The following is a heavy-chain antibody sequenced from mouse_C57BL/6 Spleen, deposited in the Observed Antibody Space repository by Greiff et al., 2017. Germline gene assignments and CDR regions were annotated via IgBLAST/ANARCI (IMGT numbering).Heavy chain of an antibody. V-gene: IGHV6-3*01. CDR1: GFTFSNYW. Sequence: EVKVVESGGGLVQPGGSMKLSCVASGFTFSNYWMNWVRPSPEKGLEWVAQIRLKSDNYATHYAESVKGRFTISRDDSKSSVYLQMNNLRAEDTGIYYCTNWEYYFDYWGQGTTLTVSS. CDR3: TNWEYYFDY. CDR2: IRLKSDNYAT. J-gene: IGHJ2*01. D-gene: IGHD4-1*01.